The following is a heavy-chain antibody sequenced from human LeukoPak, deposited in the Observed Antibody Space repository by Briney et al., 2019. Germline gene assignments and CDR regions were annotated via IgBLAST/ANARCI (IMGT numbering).Heavy chain of an antibody. V-gene: IGHV3-64*01. CDR3: ARGGEAARMDV. Sequence: PGGSLRLSCAASGFTFSSYSMHWVRQAPGKGLEYVSALERNGGSTYYAKSVKGRFTISRDNSKNTLYLQMGSLRAEDTGVYYCARGGEAARMDVWGQGTTVSVSS. D-gene: IGHD6-6*01. CDR2: LERNGGST. CDR1: GFTFSSYS. J-gene: IGHJ6*02.